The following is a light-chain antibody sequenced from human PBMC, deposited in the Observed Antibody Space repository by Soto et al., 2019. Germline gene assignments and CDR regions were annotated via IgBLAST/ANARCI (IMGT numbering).Light chain of an antibody. CDR2: GAS. CDR3: QQYDELIT. J-gene: IGKJ4*01. CDR1: QDIRKN. Sequence: EIQMTQSPSSLSAYVGDRVTITCQASQDIRKNLNWYQQKPGKAPKLLIYGASNLETGVPSRLGGSGSGTDFSLTIISLQPEDISTYYCQQYDELITFGGGTKVAIQ. V-gene: IGKV1-33*01.